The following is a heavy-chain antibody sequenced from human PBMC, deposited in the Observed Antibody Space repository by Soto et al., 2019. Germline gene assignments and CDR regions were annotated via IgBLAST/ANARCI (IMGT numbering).Heavy chain of an antibody. Sequence: GGSLRLSCAASGFTFSSYAMSWVRQAPGKGLEWVSGIDGSGANTYYAVSVKGRFTISRDKSRSTLYLQMNSLRAEDTAVYYCAKEPDVVCGSYTLFDPWGQGTLVTVSS. CDR2: IDGSGANT. V-gene: IGHV3-23*01. CDR1: GFTFSSYA. CDR3: AKEPDVVCGSYTLFDP. J-gene: IGHJ5*02. D-gene: IGHD1-26*01.